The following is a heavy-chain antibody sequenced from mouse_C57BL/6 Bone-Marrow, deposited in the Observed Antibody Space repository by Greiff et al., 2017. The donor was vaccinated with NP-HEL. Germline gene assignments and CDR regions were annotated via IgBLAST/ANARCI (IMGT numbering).Heavy chain of an antibody. CDR1: GYTFTDYE. Sequence: QVQLQQSGAELVRPGASVTLSCKASGYTFTDYEMHWVKQTPVHGLEWIGAIDPETGGTAYNQKFKGKAILTADKSSSTAYMELRSLTSEDSAVYYCTRHCSYGGDWFAYWGQGTLVTVSA. CDR3: TRHCSYGGDWFAY. D-gene: IGHD1-1*01. J-gene: IGHJ3*01. V-gene: IGHV1-15*01. CDR2: IDPETGGT.